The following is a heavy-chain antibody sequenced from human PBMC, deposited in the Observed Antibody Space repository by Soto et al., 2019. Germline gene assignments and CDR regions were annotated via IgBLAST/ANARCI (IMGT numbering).Heavy chain of an antibody. CDR2: IYHSGST. D-gene: IGHD3-22*01. V-gene: IGHV4-30-2*01. CDR3: AGSGYYPNSGMDV. J-gene: IGHJ6*02. CDR1: CGSISSGGYS. Sequence: TLSLTCAVSCGSISSGGYSWSWIRQPPGKGLEWIGYIYHSGSTYYNPSLKSRVTISVDRSKNQFSLKLSSVTAADTAVYYCAGSGYYPNSGMDVWGQGTTVTVSS.